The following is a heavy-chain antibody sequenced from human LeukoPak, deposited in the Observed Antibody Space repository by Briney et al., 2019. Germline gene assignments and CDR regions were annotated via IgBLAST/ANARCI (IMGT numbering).Heavy chain of an antibody. J-gene: IGHJ4*02. Sequence: ASVKVSCKASGYTFTSYGISWVRRAPGQGLEWMGWISAYNGNTNYAQKLQGRVTMTTDTSTSSAYMELRSLRSDDTAVYYCARGPRQIAAAGGDYWGQGTLVTVSS. V-gene: IGHV1-18*01. CDR3: ARGPRQIAAAGGDY. D-gene: IGHD6-13*01. CDR1: GYTFTSYG. CDR2: ISAYNGNT.